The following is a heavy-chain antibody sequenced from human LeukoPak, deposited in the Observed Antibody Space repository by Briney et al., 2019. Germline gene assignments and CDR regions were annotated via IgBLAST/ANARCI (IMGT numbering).Heavy chain of an antibody. CDR1: GYTFTSYG. J-gene: IGHJ4*02. Sequence: GASVKVSCKASGYTFTSYGISWVRQAPGQGLEWMGWISAYNGNTNYAQKLQGRVTMTTDTSTSTAYMELRSLRSDDTAVYYCARAARDDFWSGYYTRETDYWGQGTLVTVSS. V-gene: IGHV1-18*01. D-gene: IGHD3-3*01. CDR2: ISAYNGNT. CDR3: ARAARDDFWSGYYTRETDY.